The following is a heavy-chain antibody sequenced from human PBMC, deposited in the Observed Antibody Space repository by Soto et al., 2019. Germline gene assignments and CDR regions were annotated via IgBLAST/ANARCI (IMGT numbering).Heavy chain of an antibody. D-gene: IGHD2-2*01. Sequence: QVQLVESGGGVVQPGRSLRLSCAASGFTFSSYGMHWVGQAPGKGLEWVAVISYDGSNKYYADSVKGRFTISRDNSKNTLYLQMNSLRAEDTAVYYCAKGISIVVVPATPDYWGQGTLVTVSS. CDR2: ISYDGSNK. CDR3: AKGISIVVVPATPDY. J-gene: IGHJ4*02. CDR1: GFTFSSYG. V-gene: IGHV3-30*18.